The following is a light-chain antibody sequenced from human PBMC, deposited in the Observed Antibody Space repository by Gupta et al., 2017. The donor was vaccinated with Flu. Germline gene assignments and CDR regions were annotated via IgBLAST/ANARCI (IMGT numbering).Light chain of an antibody. V-gene: IGLV2-14*01. CDR3: SSYTSSITVV. J-gene: IGLJ3*02. CDR1: SINVVGLND. Sequence: QSALSQPAAVSGSPGQSITISCTGTSINVVGLNDVSWYQQHPGEAPDLLIYEVTNRPSGISNRFSGSKSGNTAALTISGLQAEDEADYFCSSYTSSITVVFGGGTRGTVL. CDR2: EVT.